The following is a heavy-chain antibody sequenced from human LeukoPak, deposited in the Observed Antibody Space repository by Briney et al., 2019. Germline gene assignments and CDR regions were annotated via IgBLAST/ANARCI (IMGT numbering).Heavy chain of an antibody. CDR2: IRSKAYGGTT. Sequence: GGSLRLSCTASGFTFGAFGLSWFRQAPGKGLEWVVSIRSKAYGGTTEYAASVKGRFTISRDDSKSIAYLQMNSLKTEDTAVYYCTRDPSQLPPDYWGEGTLVTVSS. V-gene: IGHV3-49*03. CDR3: TRDPSQLPPDY. CDR1: GFTFGAFG. J-gene: IGHJ4*02. D-gene: IGHD2-2*01.